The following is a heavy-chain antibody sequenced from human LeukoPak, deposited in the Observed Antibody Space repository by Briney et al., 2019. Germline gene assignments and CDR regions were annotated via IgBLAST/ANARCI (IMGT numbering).Heavy chain of an antibody. V-gene: IGHV3-73*01. D-gene: IGHD6-19*01. CDR1: GFTFSGSA. J-gene: IGHJ4*02. Sequence: GGSLRLSCAASGFTFSGSAMHWVRQASGKGLEWVGRIRSKANSYATAYAASVKGRFTISRDDSKNTAYLQMNSLKTEDTAVHYCAKSPTVAGPSPFDYWGQGTLVTVSS. CDR2: IRSKANSYAT. CDR3: AKSPTVAGPSPFDY.